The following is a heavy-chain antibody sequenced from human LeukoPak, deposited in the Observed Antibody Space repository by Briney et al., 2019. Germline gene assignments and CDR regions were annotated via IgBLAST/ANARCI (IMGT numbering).Heavy chain of an antibody. J-gene: IGHJ3*02. Sequence: GGSLRLSCAASGFTFSDYSMNWVRQAPGKGLEWVSYISSSSTYIYQADSVKGRFTISRDNARNSLYLQMNSLRVEDTAVYYCARDYSGAFDIWGQGTMVTVSS. CDR1: GFTFSDYS. CDR3: ARDYSGAFDI. CDR2: ISSSSTYI. V-gene: IGHV3-21*01. D-gene: IGHD2-15*01.